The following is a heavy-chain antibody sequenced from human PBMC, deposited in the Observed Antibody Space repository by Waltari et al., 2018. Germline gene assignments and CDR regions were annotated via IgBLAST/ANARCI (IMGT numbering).Heavy chain of an antibody. Sequence: QLQLQESGPGLVKPSETLSLTCSVSVVSITTNRHYWGWIRQPPGQELEWIGTISYNGATYSSPSLRSRVTIFRDTSKNQLSLKLGSVTAADTAFYYCATYIGASLGTAAFDVWGQGTMVTVSS. CDR2: ISYNGAT. J-gene: IGHJ3*01. CDR1: VVSITTNRHY. D-gene: IGHD5-12*01. CDR3: ATYIGASLGTAAFDV. V-gene: IGHV4-39*01.